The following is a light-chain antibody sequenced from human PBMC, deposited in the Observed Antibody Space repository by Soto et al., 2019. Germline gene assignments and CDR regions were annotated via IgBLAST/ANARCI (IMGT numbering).Light chain of an antibody. V-gene: IGLV2-23*02. CDR3: CSNGGARTTYV. CDR2: EVN. Sequence: QSLLTEPASVSGSPGKSVTLSCRGTSMDVGNYNLVSWYQQHPGKAPKLMIYEVNKRPSGVSNRFSGSNSGNTASLTISGLQAEDEADYYCCSNGGARTTYVFGTGTKVTVL. J-gene: IGLJ1*01. CDR1: SMDVGNYNL.